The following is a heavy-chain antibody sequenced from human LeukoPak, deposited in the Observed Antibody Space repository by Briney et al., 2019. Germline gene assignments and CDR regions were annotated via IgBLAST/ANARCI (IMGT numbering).Heavy chain of an antibody. CDR2: IYSGGST. CDR3: ARDQPYDYGDYVDY. D-gene: IGHD4-17*01. V-gene: IGHV3-66*02. J-gene: IGHJ4*02. Sequence: GGSLRLSCAASGFTVSSNYMSWVRQAPGKGLEWVSVIYSGGSTYYADSVKGRFTISRDNSKNTLYLQMISLRAEDTAVYYCARDQPYDYGDYVDYWGQGTLVTVSS. CDR1: GFTVSSNY.